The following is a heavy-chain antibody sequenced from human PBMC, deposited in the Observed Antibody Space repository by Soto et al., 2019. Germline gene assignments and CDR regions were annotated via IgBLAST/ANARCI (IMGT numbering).Heavy chain of an antibody. CDR3: ATSVGIAATGEDGLDV. CDR1: GGRFSTFG. J-gene: IGHJ6*02. D-gene: IGHD6-13*01. Sequence: QVQLVQSGAEVKKTGSSVKVSCKASGGRFSTFGFSWVRQAPGQGPEWIGGIIPILTTPNYAERFQGRVTIGADESTTTVYMELSSLRSEDTAMYYCATSVGIAATGEDGLDVWGQGTSVTVSS. CDR2: IIPILTTP. V-gene: IGHV1-69*01.